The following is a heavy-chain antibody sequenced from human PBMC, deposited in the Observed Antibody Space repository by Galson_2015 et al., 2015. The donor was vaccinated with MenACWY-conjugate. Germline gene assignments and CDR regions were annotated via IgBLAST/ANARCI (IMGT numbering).Heavy chain of an antibody. Sequence: SVKVSCKASGYTFTLYAVHWVRQAPGQGLEWMGWINAGNGNTKYSQKFQDRVTITRDISASTVYMELTSLGSEDTTVYYCARGPSPLTGYLKRDWFDPWGQGTLVTVAS. J-gene: IGHJ5*02. CDR2: INAGNGNT. V-gene: IGHV1-3*01. D-gene: IGHD3-9*01. CDR1: GYTFTLYA. CDR3: ARGPSPLTGYLKRDWFDP.